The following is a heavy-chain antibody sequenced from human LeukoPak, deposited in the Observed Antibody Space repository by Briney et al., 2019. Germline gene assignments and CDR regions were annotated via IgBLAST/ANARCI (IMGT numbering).Heavy chain of an antibody. CDR2: ISYDGSNK. V-gene: IGHV3-30*04. D-gene: IGHD2-15*01. CDR3: ARLLGGDC. Sequence: GGSLRLSCAASGFTFSSYAMHWVRQAPGKGLEWVAVISYDGSNKYYADSVKGRFTIPRDNSKNTLYLQMNSLRAEDTAVYYCARLLGGDCWGQGTLVTVSS. CDR1: GFTFSSYA. J-gene: IGHJ4*02.